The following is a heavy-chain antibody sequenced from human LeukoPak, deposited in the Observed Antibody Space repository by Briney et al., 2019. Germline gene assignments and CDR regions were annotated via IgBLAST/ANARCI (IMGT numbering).Heavy chain of an antibody. Sequence: SVKVSCKASGGTFSSYAISWVRQAPGQGLVWMGGIIPIFGTANYAQKFQGRVTITADESTSTAYMELSSLRSEDTAVYYCARAKDIVVVPAAISAFDIWGQGTMVTVSS. CDR2: IIPIFGTA. V-gene: IGHV1-69*13. D-gene: IGHD2-2*02. CDR3: ARAKDIVVVPAAISAFDI. CDR1: GGTFSSYA. J-gene: IGHJ3*02.